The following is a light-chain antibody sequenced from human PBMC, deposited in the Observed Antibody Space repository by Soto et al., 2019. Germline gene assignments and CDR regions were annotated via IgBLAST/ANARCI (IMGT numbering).Light chain of an antibody. CDR1: QSVSSN. V-gene: IGKV3-15*01. CDR2: GAS. J-gene: IGKJ2*01. CDR3: QQYNDWPPYT. Sequence: EGVMTQSPATLSVSPGERATLSCRASQSVSSNLAWYRQKPGQAPRLVIYGASTRATGIPARFSGSGSGTEFTLTISSLQSEDFAVYYCQQYNDWPPYTFGQGTKVDIK.